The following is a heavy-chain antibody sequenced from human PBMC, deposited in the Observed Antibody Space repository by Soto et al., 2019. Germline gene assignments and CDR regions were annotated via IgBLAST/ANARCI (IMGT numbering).Heavy chain of an antibody. D-gene: IGHD3-10*01. CDR2: IYYSGST. J-gene: IGHJ4*02. CDR1: GGSISSGGYY. CDR3: ARLVDVLLWFGESNPL. V-gene: IGHV4-31*03. Sequence: SETLSLTCTVSGGSISSGGYYWSWIRQHPGKGLEWIGYIYYSGSTYYNPSLKSRVTISVDTSKNQFSLKLSSVTAADTAVDYCARLVDVLLWFGESNPLWGQGTLVTVSS.